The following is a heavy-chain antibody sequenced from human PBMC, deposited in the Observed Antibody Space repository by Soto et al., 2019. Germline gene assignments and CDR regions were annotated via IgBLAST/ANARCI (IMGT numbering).Heavy chain of an antibody. J-gene: IGHJ4*02. V-gene: IGHV3-74*01. Sequence: EVQLVESGGGLVQPGGSLRLSCAASGFTFSSYWMHWVRQSPGKGLVWVSRINSDGSSTCYADSVKGRFTTSRDNAKNALDLQMHSLRAEGTAVYYCASGIDYWGQGTLVTVSS. CDR3: ASGIDY. CDR1: GFTFSSYW. CDR2: INSDGSST.